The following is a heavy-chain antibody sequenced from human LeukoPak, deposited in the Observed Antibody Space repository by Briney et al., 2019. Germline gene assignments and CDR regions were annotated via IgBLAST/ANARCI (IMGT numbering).Heavy chain of an antibody. CDR1: GFTINNYA. J-gene: IGHJ4*02. Sequence: PAVSLTLSCAASGFTINNYAMNWVRQAPGKGLELVSVTCGSGGNTNYADSVKGRFTISRDNSKDTLYLQMNSLRAEDTAVYYCAKGTGYTSSSGSVLDYWGQGTLVTVSS. D-gene: IGHD6-6*01. CDR3: AKGTGYTSSSGSVLDY. V-gene: IGHV3-23*01. CDR2: TCGSGGNT.